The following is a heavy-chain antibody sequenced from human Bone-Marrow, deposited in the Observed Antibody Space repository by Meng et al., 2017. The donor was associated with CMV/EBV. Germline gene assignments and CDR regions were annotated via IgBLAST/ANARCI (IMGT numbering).Heavy chain of an antibody. J-gene: IGHJ6*02. CDR1: GFTFSSYW. D-gene: IGHD4-17*01. Sequence: GESLKISCAASGFTFSSYWMHWVRQAPGKGLVWVSRINSDGSSTSYADSVKGRFTISRDNDKNTLYLQMNSLRAEDTAVYYCAREGNGDYEHYYYYYYGMDVWGQGTTVTVSS. V-gene: IGHV3-74*01. CDR3: AREGNGDYEHYYYYYYGMDV. CDR2: INSDGSST.